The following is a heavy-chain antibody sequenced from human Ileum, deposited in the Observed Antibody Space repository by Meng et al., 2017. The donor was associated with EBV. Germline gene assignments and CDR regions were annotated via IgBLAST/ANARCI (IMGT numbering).Heavy chain of an antibody. CDR2: IYHSGST. Sequence: VQRKAWGPGLGRPAGTLPPSCAVRGGSISSRNWWSWVRQPPGKGLEGSGEIYHSGSTNYNPSLKSRVTMSGDKSKNQFSLNLSSVTAADTAVYYCARVGQWLPIDYWGQGTLVTVSS. J-gene: IGHJ4*02. D-gene: IGHD6-19*01. CDR3: ARVGQWLPIDY. V-gene: IGHV4-4*02. CDR1: GGSISSRNW.